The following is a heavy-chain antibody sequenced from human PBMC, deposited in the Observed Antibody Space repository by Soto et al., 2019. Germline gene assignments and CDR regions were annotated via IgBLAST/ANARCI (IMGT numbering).Heavy chain of an antibody. CDR2: INPNSGGT. CDR3: ARVKATIFRGYYYGMDV. CDR1: GYTFTGYY. V-gene: IGHV1-2*04. D-gene: IGHD3-3*01. Sequence: ASVKVSCKAYGYTFTGYYMHWVRQAPGQGLEWMGWINPNSGGTNYAQKFQGWVTMTRDTSISTAYMELGRLRSDDTAVYYCARVKATIFRGYYYGMDVWGQGTTVTVSS. J-gene: IGHJ6*02.